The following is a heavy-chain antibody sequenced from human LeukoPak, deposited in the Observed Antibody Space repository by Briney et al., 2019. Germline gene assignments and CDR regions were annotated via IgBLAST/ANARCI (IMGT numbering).Heavy chain of an antibody. CDR3: ARYPGNYYYYGMDV. CDR1: GGSISSYY. CDR2: IYYSGST. J-gene: IGHJ6*02. D-gene: IGHD1-14*01. V-gene: IGHV4-59*01. Sequence: SETLSLTCTVSGGSISSYYWSWIRQPPGKGLEWIGYIYYSGSTNYNPSLKSRVTISVDTSKNQFSLKLSSVTAADTAVYYCARYPGNYYYYGMDVWGQGTTVTVPS.